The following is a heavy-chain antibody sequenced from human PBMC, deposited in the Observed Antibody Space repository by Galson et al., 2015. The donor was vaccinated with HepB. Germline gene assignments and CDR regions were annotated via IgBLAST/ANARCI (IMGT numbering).Heavy chain of an antibody. CDR2: IIPILGIA. CDR1: GGTFSSYA. J-gene: IGHJ3*02. CDR3: ARGSGYSYLVLDVIGQFDAFDI. D-gene: IGHD5-18*01. V-gene: IGHV1-69*04. Sequence: SVKVSCKASGGTFSSYAISWVRQAPGQGLEWMGRIIPILGIANYAQKFQGRVTITADKSTSTAYMELSSLRSEDTAVYYCARGSGYSYLVLDVIGQFDAFDIWGQGTMVTVSS.